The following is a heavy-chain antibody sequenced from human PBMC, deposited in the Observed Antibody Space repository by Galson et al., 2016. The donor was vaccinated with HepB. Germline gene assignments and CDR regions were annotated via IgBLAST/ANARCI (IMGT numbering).Heavy chain of an antibody. CDR1: GFSFSDYG. V-gene: IGHV3-23*01. D-gene: IGHD4-17*01. CDR2: ISGGGVRT. CDR3: APLRGDWFVDYGVYFDY. J-gene: IGHJ4*02. Sequence: SLRLSCAASGFSFSDYGMNWVRQAPGKGLQWVSAISGGGVRTWSADFMKGRFTISRDNSRNMLFLEMNSLRAEDTAVYYCAPLRGDWFVDYGVYFDYWGQGTLVTVSS.